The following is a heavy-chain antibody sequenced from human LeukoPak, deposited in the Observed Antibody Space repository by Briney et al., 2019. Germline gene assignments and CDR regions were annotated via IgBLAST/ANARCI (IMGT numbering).Heavy chain of an antibody. CDR3: AREVGQWLVPLG. CDR2: INHSGST. Sequence: SETLSLTCAVYGGSFSGYYWSWIRQPPGKGLEWIGEINHSGSTNYNPSLKSRVTISVDTSKNQFSLKLSSVTAADTAVYYCAREVGQWLVPLGWGQGTLVTFSS. J-gene: IGHJ4*02. V-gene: IGHV4-34*01. CDR1: GGSFSGYY. D-gene: IGHD6-19*01.